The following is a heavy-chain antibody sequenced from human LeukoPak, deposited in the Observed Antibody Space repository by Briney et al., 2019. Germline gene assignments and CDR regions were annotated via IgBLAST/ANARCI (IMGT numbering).Heavy chain of an antibody. CDR1: GFTFSSYW. CDR2: IKQDGRDN. Sequence: PGGPLRLSCAASGFTFSSYWMSCVREAPGKGQKWVADIKQDGRDNYYVDSVKGRFTISRDNAKNSLYLEMDSLRAEDTAVYYCARDGVVQLGLDAFDIWGQGTMVTVYS. V-gene: IGHV3-7*05. J-gene: IGHJ3*02. D-gene: IGHD6-13*01. CDR3: ARDGVVQLGLDAFDI.